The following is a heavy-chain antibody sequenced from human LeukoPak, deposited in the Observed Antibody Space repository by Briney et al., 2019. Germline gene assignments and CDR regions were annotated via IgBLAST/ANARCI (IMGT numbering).Heavy chain of an antibody. J-gene: IGHJ6*02. V-gene: IGHV1-8*01. CDR2: VNPNSGNT. Sequence: GASVKVSCKASGYTFTSYDINWVRQAAGQGLEWMGWVNPNSGNTGYAQKVQGRVTMTRNTSISTAYMELSSLRSEDTAVYYCARGNVLLWFGELFAGMDVWGQGTTVTVSS. D-gene: IGHD3-10*01. CDR3: ARGNVLLWFGELFAGMDV. CDR1: GYTFTSYD.